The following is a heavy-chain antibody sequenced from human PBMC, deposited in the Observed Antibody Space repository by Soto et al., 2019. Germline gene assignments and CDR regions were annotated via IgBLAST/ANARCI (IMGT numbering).Heavy chain of an antibody. V-gene: IGHV3-30-3*01. CDR1: GFAFSAYA. J-gene: IGHJ4*02. D-gene: IGHD6-19*01. Sequence: QAVGSLRLSCAASGFAFSAYAMHWVRQAPGKGLEWVAVTSNDGSNKYYADPVKGRFTISRDNSKNTLYLQMNSLRAEDTAVYYCASDGYSSGWYGMDYWGQGTLVTVSS. CDR2: TSNDGSNK. CDR3: ASDGYSSGWYGMDY.